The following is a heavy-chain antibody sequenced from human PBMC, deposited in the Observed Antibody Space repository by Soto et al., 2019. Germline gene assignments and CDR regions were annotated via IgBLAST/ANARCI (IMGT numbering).Heavy chain of an antibody. D-gene: IGHD5-18*01. Sequence: SETLSLTCNVSGGSISSGDYYWTWIRQSPGKGLEWIGYIYYTGSTFYSPSLKSRVTISLDTSENHFSLDINSVTAADTAVYFCARVSGHNTGYYSVYFMDVWGQGTTVT. CDR3: ARVSGHNTGYYSVYFMDV. CDR2: IYYTGST. J-gene: IGHJ6*02. CDR1: GGSISSGDYY. V-gene: IGHV4-30-4*01.